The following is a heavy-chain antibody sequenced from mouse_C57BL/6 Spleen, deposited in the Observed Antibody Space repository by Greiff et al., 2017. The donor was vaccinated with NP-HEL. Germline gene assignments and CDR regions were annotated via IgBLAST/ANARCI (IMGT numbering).Heavy chain of an antibody. CDR2: IYPRSGNT. CDR3: ARYDGYYLYAMDY. V-gene: IGHV1-81*01. J-gene: IGHJ4*01. Sequence: VQLQESGAELARPGASVKLSCKASGYTFTSYGISWVKQRTGQGLEWIGEIYPRSGNTYYNEKFKGKATLTADKSSSTAYMELRSLTSEDSAVYFCARYDGYYLYAMDYWGQGTSVTVSS. CDR1: GYTFTSYG. D-gene: IGHD2-3*01.